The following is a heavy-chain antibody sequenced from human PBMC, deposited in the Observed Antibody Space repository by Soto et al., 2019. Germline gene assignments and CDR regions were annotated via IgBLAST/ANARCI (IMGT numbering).Heavy chain of an antibody. CDR2: ISYDGNSE. CDR1: GFTFGAYT. J-gene: IGHJ3*01. D-gene: IGHD1-26*01. Sequence: QMQLVESGGGVVQPGRSLRLSCAASGFTFGAYTMHWVRQAPGKGLEWVAVISYDGNSERYTEPVKGRFTVSRDNSKSTMYLQMNSLRAEDTAVEYCASDGYSGRSDGCDVWGQGTRVTVSS. CDR3: ASDGYSGRSDGCDV. V-gene: IGHV3-30*14.